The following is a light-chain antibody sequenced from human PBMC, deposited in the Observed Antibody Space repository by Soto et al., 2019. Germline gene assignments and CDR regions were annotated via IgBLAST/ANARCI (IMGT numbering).Light chain of an antibody. CDR1: SSDVGGYNY. CDR3: SSYTSSSNLLNV. Sequence: QSALTQPASVSGSPGQSITISCTGTSSDVGGYNYVSWYQQHPGKAPKLMIYDVSNRPSGVSNRFSGSKSGNTASLTISGLQAEDEVDYYCSSYTSSSNLLNVFGPGTKVTVL. V-gene: IGLV2-14*01. J-gene: IGLJ1*01. CDR2: DVS.